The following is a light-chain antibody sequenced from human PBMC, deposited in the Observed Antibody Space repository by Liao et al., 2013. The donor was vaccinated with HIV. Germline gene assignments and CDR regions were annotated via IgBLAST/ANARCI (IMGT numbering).Light chain of an antibody. CDR3: QSADSSGNNYV. V-gene: IGLV3-25*03. Sequence: SYELTQPPSVSVSPGQTARITCSGDALPKQNAYWYQQKPGQAPVLVMYKDTERPSGIPERFSGSSSGTTVTLTISGVQAEDEADYFCQSADSSGNNYVFGTGTKVTVL. CDR1: ALPKQN. CDR2: KDT. J-gene: IGLJ1*01.